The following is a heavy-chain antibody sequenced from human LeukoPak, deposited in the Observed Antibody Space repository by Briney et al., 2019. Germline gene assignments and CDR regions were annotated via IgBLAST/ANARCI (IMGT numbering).Heavy chain of an antibody. D-gene: IGHD3-22*01. Sequence: SETLSLTCTVSGGSISNYQWNWIRQPPGKGLEWIGHIYYSGSTNYNPSLKSRVTISVDTSKNQFSLKLTSVTAADTAVYYCAREGDSSGRLSDYWGQGTLVTVSS. CDR3: AREGDSSGRLSDY. V-gene: IGHV4-59*01. CDR2: IYYSGST. CDR1: GGSISNYQ. J-gene: IGHJ4*02.